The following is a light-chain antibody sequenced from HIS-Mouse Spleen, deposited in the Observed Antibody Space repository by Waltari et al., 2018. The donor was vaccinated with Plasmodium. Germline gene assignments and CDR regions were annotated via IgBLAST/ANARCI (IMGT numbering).Light chain of an antibody. CDR2: EDR. Sequence: SYELTQPPSVSVSPGQTARITCSGDALPQKYAYWYQQKSGQAPVLVIYEDRKRPSGIPGRLSGSSSGTMATLTISGAQVEDEADYYCYSTDSSGNHRVFGGGTKLTVL. CDR1: ALPQKY. V-gene: IGLV3-10*01. J-gene: IGLJ3*02. CDR3: YSTDSSGNHRV.